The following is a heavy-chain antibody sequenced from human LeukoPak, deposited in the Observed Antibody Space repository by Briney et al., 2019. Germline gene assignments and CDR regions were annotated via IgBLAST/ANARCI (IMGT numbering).Heavy chain of an antibody. D-gene: IGHD6-25*01. V-gene: IGHV3-74*01. Sequence: GGSLRLSCAASGFTFSTYWMQWVRHAPGKGLVWVSRINPDDTTTNYADSVKGRFTTSRDNAKNTLFLQMNSLRAEDTAVYYCAKDESPRIAADNYWGQGTLVTVSS. J-gene: IGHJ4*02. CDR2: INPDDTTT. CDR3: AKDESPRIAADNY. CDR1: GFTFSTYW.